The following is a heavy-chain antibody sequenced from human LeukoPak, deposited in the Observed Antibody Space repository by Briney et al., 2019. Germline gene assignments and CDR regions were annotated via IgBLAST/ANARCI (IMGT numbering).Heavy chain of an antibody. D-gene: IGHD2-15*01. V-gene: IGHV4-59*01. J-gene: IGHJ5*02. CDR1: GGSISSYY. Sequence: PSETLSLTCTVSGGSISSYYWSWIRQPPGKGLEWIGYIYYSGSTNYNPSLKSRVTISVDTSKNQFSLKLSSVTAADTAVYYCARWWGKGCSGGSCYGGGRGNWFDPWGQGTLVTVSS. CDR2: IYYSGST. CDR3: ARWWGKGCSGGSCYGGGRGNWFDP.